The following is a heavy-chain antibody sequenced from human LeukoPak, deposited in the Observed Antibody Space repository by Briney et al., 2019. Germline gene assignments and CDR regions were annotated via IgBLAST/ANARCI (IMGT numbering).Heavy chain of an antibody. CDR1: GYTFTSYA. CDR2: INTNTGNP. V-gene: IGHV7-4-1*02. CDR3: ARDGVTMVRGVDPNWFDP. Sequence: ASVKVSCKASGYTFTSYAMNWVRQAPGQGLEWMGWINTNTGNPTYAQGFTGRFVFSLDTSVSTAYLQISSLKAEDTAVYYCARDGVTMVRGVDPNWFDPWGQGTLVTVSS. D-gene: IGHD3-10*01. J-gene: IGHJ5*02.